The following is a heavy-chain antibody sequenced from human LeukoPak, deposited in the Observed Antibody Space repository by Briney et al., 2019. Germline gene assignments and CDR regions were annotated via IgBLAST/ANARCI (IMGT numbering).Heavy chain of an antibody. CDR2: ISSDGSDK. D-gene: IGHD3-22*01. V-gene: IGHV3-30*18. CDR3: AKEGRFYYDTSSYYYDYFDY. J-gene: IGHJ4*02. CDR1: GLTFSTYG. Sequence: PGGSLRLSCAASGLTFSTYGMHWVRQAPGKGLEWVAVISSDGSDKYYADSVKGRFAISRDNSKNTLYLQMNSLRAEDTAVYYCAKEGRFYYDTSSYYYDYFDYWGQGTLVTVPS.